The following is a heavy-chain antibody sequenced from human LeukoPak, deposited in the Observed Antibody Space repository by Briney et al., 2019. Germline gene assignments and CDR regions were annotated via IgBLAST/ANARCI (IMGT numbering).Heavy chain of an antibody. Sequence: ASVKVSRKASGYTFTGYYMHWVRQAPGQGLEWMGWINPNSGGTNYAQKLQGRVTMTTDTSTSTAYMELRSLRSDDTAVYYCARVRRDGYIHDAFDIWGQGTMVTVSS. CDR3: ARVRRDGYIHDAFDI. V-gene: IGHV1-2*02. D-gene: IGHD5-24*01. CDR1: GYTFTGYY. CDR2: INPNSGGT. J-gene: IGHJ3*02.